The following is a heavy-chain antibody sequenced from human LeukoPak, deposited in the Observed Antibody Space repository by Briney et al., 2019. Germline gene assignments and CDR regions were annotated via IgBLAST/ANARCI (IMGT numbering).Heavy chain of an antibody. Sequence: SETLSLTSAVYGGSFSGYYWSWIRQPPGKGLEWIGEINHSGSTNYNPSLKSRVTISVDTSKNQFSLKLSSVTAADTAVYYCARDYDILTGYYTANDAFDIWGQGTMVTVSS. J-gene: IGHJ3*02. V-gene: IGHV4-34*01. CDR1: GGSFSGYY. CDR3: ARDYDILTGYYTANDAFDI. CDR2: INHSGST. D-gene: IGHD3-9*01.